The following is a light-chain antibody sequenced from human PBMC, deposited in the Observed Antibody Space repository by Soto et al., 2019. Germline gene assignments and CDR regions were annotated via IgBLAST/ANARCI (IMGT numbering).Light chain of an antibody. V-gene: IGLV2-14*04. CDR2: DVN. J-gene: IGLJ1*01. CDR3: SSYAISSAYV. CDR1: SSDIGAYNY. Sequence: GDGISITKNSTSSDIGAYNYVSWYQQHPGKAPKLLIYDVNYRPSGVSNRLSGSKSGNTASLTISGLQAEDEADYYCSSYAISSAYVFGTGTKVTVL.